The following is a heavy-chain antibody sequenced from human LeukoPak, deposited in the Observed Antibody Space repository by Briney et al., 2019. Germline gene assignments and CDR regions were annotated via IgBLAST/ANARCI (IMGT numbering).Heavy chain of an antibody. CDR1: GGSISSYY. V-gene: IGHV4-59*08. J-gene: IGHJ4*02. CDR3: ARHWETEYSSSRGPEGY. D-gene: IGHD6-6*01. CDR2: IYYSGST. Sequence: SETLSPTCTVSGGSISSYYWSWIRQPPGKGLEWIGYIYYSGSTNYNPSLKSRVTISVDTSKNQFSLKLSSVTAADTAVYYCARHWETEYSSSRGPEGYWGQGTLVTVSS.